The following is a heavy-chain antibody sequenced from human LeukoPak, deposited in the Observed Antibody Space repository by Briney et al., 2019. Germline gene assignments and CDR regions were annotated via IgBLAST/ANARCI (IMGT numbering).Heavy chain of an antibody. V-gene: IGHV3-30*02. J-gene: IGHJ4*02. CDR1: GFTFSSYG. CDR3: AREHRQLSIIDY. Sequence: GGSLRLSCAASGFTFSSYGMHWVRQAPGKGLEWVAFIRYDGSNKYYADSVKGRFTISRDNSKNTLYLQMNSLRAEDTAVYYCAREHRQLSIIDYWGQGTLVTVSS. CDR2: IRYDGSNK. D-gene: IGHD2-2*01.